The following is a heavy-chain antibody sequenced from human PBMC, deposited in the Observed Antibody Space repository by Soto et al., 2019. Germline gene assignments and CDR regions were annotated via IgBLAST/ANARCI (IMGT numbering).Heavy chain of an antibody. CDR2: ISGGSAKE. V-gene: IGHV3-23*01. J-gene: IGHJ4*01. D-gene: IGHD2-21*02. CDR3: AKHFSRDSFSQKPCCCGDSYTPDI. Sequence: PRGSVSPSCEASGFTFDNYAMSWVRQAPRKGLEGVSAISGGSAKEFCAESGEGRFTISRDNCNNTLCLEMNSLRADHAALYYCAKHFSRDSFSQKPCCCGDSYTPDIWSQAPQGTVS. CDR1: GFTFDNYA.